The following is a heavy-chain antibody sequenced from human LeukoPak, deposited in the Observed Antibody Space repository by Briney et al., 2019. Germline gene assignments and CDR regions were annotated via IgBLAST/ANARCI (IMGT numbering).Heavy chain of an antibody. CDR2: IYYGGNT. CDR1: GGSISSYY. Sequence: PSETLSLTCTVSGGSISSYYWGWIRQPPGKGLEWIASIYYGGNTYYNLSLKSRVAISVDTSKNQFSLKLNSVTAADTAVYYCARHDSSGPYNAFDIWGQGTMVTVSS. V-gene: IGHV4-39*01. J-gene: IGHJ3*02. D-gene: IGHD3-22*01. CDR3: ARHDSSGPYNAFDI.